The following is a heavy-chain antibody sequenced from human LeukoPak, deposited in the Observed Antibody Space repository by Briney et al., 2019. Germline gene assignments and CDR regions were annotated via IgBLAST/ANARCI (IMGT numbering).Heavy chain of an antibody. Sequence: GGSLRLSCTASGFTLSSYEMSWIRQAPGKGLVWVSRINSDGSSTSYADSVKGRFTISRDNAKNTLYLQMNSLRAEDTAVYYCASIRHRDSSGYTVWGQGTMVTVSS. D-gene: IGHD3-22*01. CDR3: ASIRHRDSSGYTV. V-gene: IGHV3-74*01. CDR2: INSDGSST. CDR1: GFTLSSYE. J-gene: IGHJ3*01.